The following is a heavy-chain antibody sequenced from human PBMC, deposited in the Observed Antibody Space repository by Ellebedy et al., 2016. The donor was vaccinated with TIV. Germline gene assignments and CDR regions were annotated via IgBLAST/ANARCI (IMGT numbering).Heavy chain of an antibody. V-gene: IGHV1-46*01. D-gene: IGHD7-27*01. Sequence: AASVKVSCKASGYTFTSYYMHWVRQAPGQGLEWMGRINLSDGSTSYAQKFQGWVTMTRDTSISTAYMELSRLRSDDTAVYYCARGMKLGIVWYYFDYWGQGTLVTVSS. CDR1: GYTFTSYY. CDR2: INLSDGST. CDR3: ARGMKLGIVWYYFDY. J-gene: IGHJ4*02.